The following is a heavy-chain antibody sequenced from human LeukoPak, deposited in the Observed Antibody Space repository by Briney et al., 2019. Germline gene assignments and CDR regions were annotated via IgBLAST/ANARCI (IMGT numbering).Heavy chain of an antibody. V-gene: IGHV3-33*01. Sequence: GGSLRLSCAVSGFTFTTYGMHWVRQAPGKGLEWVAVIWYDGNNIYCADSVKGRFTISRDNSKNTLYLQMNSLRAEDTAVYYCLRDPYEAYWGQGTLVTVSS. CDR3: LRDPYEAY. J-gene: IGHJ4*02. D-gene: IGHD5-12*01. CDR2: IWYDGNNI. CDR1: GFTFTTYG.